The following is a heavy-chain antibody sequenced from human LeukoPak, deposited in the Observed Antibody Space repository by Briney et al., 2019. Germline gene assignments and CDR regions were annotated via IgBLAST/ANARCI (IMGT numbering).Heavy chain of an antibody. D-gene: IGHD2-15*01. V-gene: IGHV1-46*01. J-gene: IGHJ6*02. CDR2: INPSGGST. CDR3: ARDSLPFLGDYYGMDV. CDR1: GYTFTSYY. Sequence: ASVKVSCKASGYTFTSYYMHWVRQAPGQGLEWMGIINPSGGSTSYAQKFQGRVTMTRDTSTSTVYMELSSLRSEDTAVYYCARDSLPFLGDYYGMDVWGQGTTVTVSS.